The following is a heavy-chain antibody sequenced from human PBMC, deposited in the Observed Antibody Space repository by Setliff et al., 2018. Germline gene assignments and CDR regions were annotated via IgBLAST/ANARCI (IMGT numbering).Heavy chain of an antibody. J-gene: IGHJ6*03. CDR3: ARHGGDILTGFRYYYYMDV. Sequence: SETLSLTCSVSGASITSGGFYWTWIRQPAGKGLEWIGHISPSGSTTYNPSVKSRVTISLDTSKNHFSLKLDSVTAADTAVYYCARHGGDILTGFRYYYYMDVWGKGTTVTVSS. CDR2: ISPSGST. V-gene: IGHV4-61*09. CDR1: GASITSGGFY. D-gene: IGHD3-9*01.